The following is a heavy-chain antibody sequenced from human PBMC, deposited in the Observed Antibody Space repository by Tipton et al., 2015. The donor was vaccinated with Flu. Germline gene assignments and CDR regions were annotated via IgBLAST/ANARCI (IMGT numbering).Heavy chain of an antibody. CDR2: ISAYTGNT. J-gene: IGHJ6*02. V-gene: IGHV1-18*01. Sequence: QSGAEVKKPGASVRVSCKASGYTFTSYGITWVRQAPGQGLEWMGWISAYTGNTNYAQKFQGRVTMTTDTSTNTAFMELTSLRSDDTAVYYCARESLQGVVSLYYGMDAWCQGTKVTVSS. D-gene: IGHD3-10*01. CDR1: GYTFTSYG. CDR3: ARESLQGVVSLYYGMDA.